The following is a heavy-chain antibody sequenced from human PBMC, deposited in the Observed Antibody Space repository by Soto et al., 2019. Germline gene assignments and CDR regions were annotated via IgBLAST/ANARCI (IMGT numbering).Heavy chain of an antibody. CDR1: GGSFSGYY. CDR2: INHSGST. CDR3: ARGHSSSAGRGNDDWFDP. D-gene: IGHD6-25*01. V-gene: IGHV4-34*02. Sequence: QVLLQQWGAGLLKPSETLSLTCAVYGGSFSGYYWSWIRQPPGKGLEWIGEINHSGSTSYNPSLKSRVTISVDTSKNQVSLKLSSVTAADTAVYYCARGHSSSAGRGNDDWFDPWGQGTLVTVSS. J-gene: IGHJ5*02.